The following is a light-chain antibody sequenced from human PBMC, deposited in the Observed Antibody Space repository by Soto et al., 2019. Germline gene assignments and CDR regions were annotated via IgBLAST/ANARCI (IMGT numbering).Light chain of an antibody. CDR2: GAS. CDR3: QQYGSSPPGIT. V-gene: IGKV3-20*01. J-gene: IGKJ5*01. CDR1: QSVSNTY. Sequence: EIVLTQSPGTLSLSPGERATLSCRASQSVSNTYLAWYQQKPGQAPRLLIYGASRRATGIPDRFSGSGSGTDFTLTISRLEPEDFAVYYCQQYGSSPPGITFGQGTRLEIK.